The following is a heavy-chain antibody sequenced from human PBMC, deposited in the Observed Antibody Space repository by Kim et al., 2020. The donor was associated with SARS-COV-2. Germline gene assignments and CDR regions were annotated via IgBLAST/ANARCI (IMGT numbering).Heavy chain of an antibody. CDR2: ISYDGSNK. D-gene: IGHD3-3*01. CDR1: GFTFSSYG. J-gene: IGHJ6*02. CDR3: AKDDSYYDFWSGLGSETNYYYYYGMDV. Sequence: GGSLRLSCAASGFTFSSYGMHWVRQAPGKGLEWVAVISYDGSNKYYADSVKGRFTISRDNSKNTLYLQMNSLRAEDTAVYYCAKDDSYYDFWSGLGSETNYYYYYGMDVWGQGTTVTASS. V-gene: IGHV3-30*18.